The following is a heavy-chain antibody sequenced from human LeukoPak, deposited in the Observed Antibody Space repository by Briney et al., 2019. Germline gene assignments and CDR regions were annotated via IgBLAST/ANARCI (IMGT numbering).Heavy chain of an antibody. Sequence: SETLSLTCAVSGVSISSYYWSWIRQPAGKGLEWIGRIYTSGSTNYNPSLKSRVTMSVDTSKNQFSLKLSSVTAADTAVYYCARDKYYYDSSAYYYFDYWGQGTLVTVSS. CDR2: IYTSGST. V-gene: IGHV4-4*07. CDR3: ARDKYYYDSSAYYYFDY. J-gene: IGHJ4*02. CDR1: GVSISSYY. D-gene: IGHD3-22*01.